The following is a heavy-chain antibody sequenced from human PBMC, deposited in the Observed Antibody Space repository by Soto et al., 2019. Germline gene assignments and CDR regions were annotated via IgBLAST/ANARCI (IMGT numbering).Heavy chain of an antibody. CDR2: IYHAGST. V-gene: IGHV4-4*02. J-gene: IGHJ4*02. CDR3: ARGPPIVGNTTPLDS. CDR1: GGSITNSNW. D-gene: IGHD1-26*01. Sequence: SETLSLTCTVSGGSITNSNWWSWVRLPPAKGLEWIGDIYHAGSTRYNPSLERRVTMSVDTSNNQFALTLTSVTAADTAVYFCARGPPIVGNTTPLDSWGQGTLVTVSS.